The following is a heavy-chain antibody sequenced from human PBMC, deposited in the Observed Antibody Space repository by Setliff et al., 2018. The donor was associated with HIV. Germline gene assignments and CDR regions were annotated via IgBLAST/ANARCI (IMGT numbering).Heavy chain of an antibody. CDR3: VTSSSWSSRLNF. J-gene: IGHJ4*02. CDR1: GGSLSGHY. CDR2: INHSGKT. Sequence: SETLSLTCAVYGGSLSGHYWTWIRQPPGEGLEWIGEINHSGKTNYNPSLKSRATISVDTSKNQFSLKVTSVTAADTAVYYCVTSSSWSSRLNFWGQGMLVTVSS. V-gene: IGHV4-34*01. D-gene: IGHD6-13*01.